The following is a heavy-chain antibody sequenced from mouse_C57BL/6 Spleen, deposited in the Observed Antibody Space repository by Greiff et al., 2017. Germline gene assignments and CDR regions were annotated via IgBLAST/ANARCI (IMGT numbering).Heavy chain of an antibody. CDR3: ARSYYDAMDD. CDR2: INPSTGGT. Sequence: VQLKQSGPELVKPGASVKISCKASGYSFTGYYMNWVKQSPEKSLEWIGEINPSTGGTTYNQKFKAKATLTVDKSSSTAYMQLKSLTSEDSAVYYCARSYYDAMDDWGQGTSVTVSS. J-gene: IGHJ4*01. CDR1: GYSFTGYY. V-gene: IGHV1-42*01.